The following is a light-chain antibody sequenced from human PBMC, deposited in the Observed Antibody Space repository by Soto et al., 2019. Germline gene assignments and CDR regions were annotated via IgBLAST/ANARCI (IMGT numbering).Light chain of an antibody. V-gene: IGKV3-15*01. J-gene: IGKJ2*01. CDR3: QQYNKWQYT. Sequence: EIVMTQSPATLSVSPGERATLSCRASQSVSSNLAWYRQKPGQAPRLLIYGASTRATGIPARFSGSGSGTEFTLTISSLQSEDFAVYYCQQYNKWQYTFGQGTKLEIK. CDR1: QSVSSN. CDR2: GAS.